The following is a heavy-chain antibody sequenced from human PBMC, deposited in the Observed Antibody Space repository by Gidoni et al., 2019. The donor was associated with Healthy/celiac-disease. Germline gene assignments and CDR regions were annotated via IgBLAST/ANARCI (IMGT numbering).Heavy chain of an antibody. Sequence: QVQLQESGPGLVKPSQTLSPTCTVPGGSISSGRYYWSWIRQPAGKGLEWIGRIYTSGSTNYNPSLKSRVTISVDTSKNQFSLKLSSVTAADTAVYYCAREEYCGGDCSLYGMDVWGQGTTVTVSS. CDR3: AREEYCGGDCSLYGMDV. J-gene: IGHJ6*02. CDR2: IYTSGST. D-gene: IGHD2-21*02. V-gene: IGHV4-61*02. CDR1: GGSISSGRYY.